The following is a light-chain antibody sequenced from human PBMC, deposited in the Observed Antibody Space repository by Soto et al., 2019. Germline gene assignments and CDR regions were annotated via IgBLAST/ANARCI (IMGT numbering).Light chain of an antibody. Sequence: QSVLIQPASVSGSPGQSITISCTGTSGDVGGSTYVSWYQQLPGKAPELIIYEVSNRPSGVSDRFSGSKSDNTASLTISGLQAEDEADYYCSSYTSSSTPYVFGTGTQLTVL. V-gene: IGLV2-14*01. CDR2: EVS. CDR1: SGDVGGSTY. CDR3: SSYTSSSTPYV. J-gene: IGLJ1*01.